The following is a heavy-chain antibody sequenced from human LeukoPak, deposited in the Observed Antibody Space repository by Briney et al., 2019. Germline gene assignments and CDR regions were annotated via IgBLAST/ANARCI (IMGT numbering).Heavy chain of an antibody. D-gene: IGHD1-1*01. CDR1: GFSFSDYY. J-gene: IGHJ4*02. Sequence: GGSLRLSCEASGFSFSDYYMSWIRQPPGKGLEWIAYIRSGATTIYYADSVKGRFTISRDDAKNSLFLQMNSLRAEDTAIYYCATINFRPYWGQGTLVTVSS. CDR2: IRSGATTI. CDR3: ATINFRPY. V-gene: IGHV3-11*01.